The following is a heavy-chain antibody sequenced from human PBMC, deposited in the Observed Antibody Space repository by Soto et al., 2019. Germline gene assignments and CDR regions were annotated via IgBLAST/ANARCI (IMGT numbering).Heavy chain of an antibody. Sequence: PSETLSLTCTVSGGSISSGDYYWSWIRQPPGKGLEWIGYIYYSGSTSYNASLKSRTSISADPSNNQFSLKLHSLTAADTAVYFCGTMPIVVEPAPMDVRGPGTSVTVSS. CDR2: IYYSGST. J-gene: IGHJ6*02. CDR3: GTMPIVVEPAPMDV. D-gene: IGHD2-2*01. V-gene: IGHV4-30-4*01. CDR1: GGSISSGDYY.